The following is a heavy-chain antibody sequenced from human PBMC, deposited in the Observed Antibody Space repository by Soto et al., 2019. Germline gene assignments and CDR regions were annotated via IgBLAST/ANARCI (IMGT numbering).Heavy chain of an antibody. CDR1: SGSFSGYY. J-gene: IGHJ4*02. V-gene: IGHV4-34*01. D-gene: IGHD1-1*01. CDR3: ARGVWNLDY. CDR2: INHSGGT. Sequence: SETLSLTSGVYSGSFSGYYWSWIRQPPGKGLEWIGQINHSGGTNYNPSLETRVTISVDSSKTQCSLKVSSVTAADTAVYYCARGVWNLDYWGQGILVTVSS.